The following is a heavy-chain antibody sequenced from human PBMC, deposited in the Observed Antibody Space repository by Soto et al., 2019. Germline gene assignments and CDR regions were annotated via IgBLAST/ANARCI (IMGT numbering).Heavy chain of an antibody. CDR1: GFIFENFG. Sequence: LRLSCAASGFIFENFGMSWVRQAPGKGLEWISSISGSGFKKYYADSVKGRFTISRDNSKSTVYLELNNLSAEDTAVYHCAKNQGVQLVPLATVDWFDPWGQGSVVPVSS. J-gene: IGHJ5*02. CDR3: AKNQGVQLVPLATVDWFDP. D-gene: IGHD1-26*01. V-gene: IGHV3-23*01. CDR2: ISGSGFKK.